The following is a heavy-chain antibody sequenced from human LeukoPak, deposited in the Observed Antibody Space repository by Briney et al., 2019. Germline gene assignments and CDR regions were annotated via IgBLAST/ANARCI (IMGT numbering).Heavy chain of an antibody. J-gene: IGHJ4*02. Sequence: KPSETLSLTXAVSGYSISSGYYWGWIRQPPGKGLEWIGSIYHSGSSYYNPSLKSRVTISVDTSKNQFSLKLSSVTAADTAVYYRARHYGYCSSTSCYTTGIAVAGPLDYWGQGTLVTVSS. D-gene: IGHD2-2*02. CDR1: GYSISSGYY. CDR3: ARHYGYCSSTSCYTTGIAVAGPLDY. V-gene: IGHV4-38-2*01. CDR2: IYHSGSS.